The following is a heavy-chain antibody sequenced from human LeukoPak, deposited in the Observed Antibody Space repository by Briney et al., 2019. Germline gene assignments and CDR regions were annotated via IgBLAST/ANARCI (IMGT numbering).Heavy chain of an antibody. J-gene: IGHJ3*02. CDR2: IKRKADGGTS. V-gene: IGHV3-15*01. Sequence: GGSLRLSCAASGFTFSCAWMSWVRQAPGKGLEWVGRIKRKADGGTSDYAAPVKGRFTISRDDSKDTMYLQMNSLKTEDTAIYYCIEFNDMDAFNIWGQGTMVTVSS. CDR1: GFTFSCAW. CDR3: IEFNDMDAFNI.